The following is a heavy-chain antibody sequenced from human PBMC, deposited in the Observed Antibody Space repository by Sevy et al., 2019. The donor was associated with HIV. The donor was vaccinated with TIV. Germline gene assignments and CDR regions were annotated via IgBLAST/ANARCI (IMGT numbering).Heavy chain of an antibody. CDR2: IYHSGST. Sequence: SETLSLTCAVSGYSISSGYQWGWIRQPPGKGLEWIGTIYHSGSTYYNPSLKSGVTISVDTSKNQFSLKLNSMTAADTALFFCTRVAEYWGQGILVTDSS. CDR3: TRVAEY. CDR1: GYSISSGYQ. V-gene: IGHV4-38-2*01. J-gene: IGHJ4*02.